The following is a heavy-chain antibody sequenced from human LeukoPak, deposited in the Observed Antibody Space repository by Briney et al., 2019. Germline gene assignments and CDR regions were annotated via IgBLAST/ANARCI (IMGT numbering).Heavy chain of an antibody. CDR2: ISSSGSTI. J-gene: IGHJ5*02. D-gene: IGHD3-3*01. CDR3: ARGENGGITIFGVVIDGEYNWFDP. CDR1: GFTFSDYY. Sequence: PGGSLRLSCAASGFTFSDYYMSWIRQAPGKGLEWVSYISSSGSTIYYADSVKGRFTISRDNAKNSLYLQMNSLRAEDTAVYYCARGENGGITIFGVVIDGEYNWFDPWGQGTLVTVSS. V-gene: IGHV3-11*01.